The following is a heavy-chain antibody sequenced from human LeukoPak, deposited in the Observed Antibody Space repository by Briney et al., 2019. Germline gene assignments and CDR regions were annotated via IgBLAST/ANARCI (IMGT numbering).Heavy chain of an antibody. D-gene: IGHD3-9*01. Sequence: SQTLSLTCTVSGGSISSGGYYWSWLRQPPGKGLEWIGYIYYSGSTYYNPSLKSRVTISVDTSKNQFSLKLSSVTAADTAVYYCARGVDDILTGYYRGYFDYWGQGTLVTVSS. CDR3: ARGVDDILTGYYRGYFDY. CDR1: GGSISSGGYY. J-gene: IGHJ4*02. V-gene: IGHV4-31*03. CDR2: IYYSGST.